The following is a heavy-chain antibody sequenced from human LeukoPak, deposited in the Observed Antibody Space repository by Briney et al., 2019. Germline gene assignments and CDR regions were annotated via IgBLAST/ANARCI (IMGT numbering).Heavy chain of an antibody. J-gene: IGHJ3*02. Sequence: PSETLSLTCTVSGGSISSYYWSWIRQPPGKGLEWIGYSYYSGSTNYNPSLKSRVTTSVDTSKNQFSLKLSSVTAADTAVYYCARASSGYDTFDIWGQGTMVTVSS. D-gene: IGHD5-12*01. CDR1: GGSISSYY. CDR2: SYYSGST. V-gene: IGHV4-59*01. CDR3: ARASSGYDTFDI.